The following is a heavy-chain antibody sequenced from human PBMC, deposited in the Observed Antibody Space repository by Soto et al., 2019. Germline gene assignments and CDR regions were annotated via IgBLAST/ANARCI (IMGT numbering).Heavy chain of an antibody. CDR1: GGSFISGSYC. V-gene: IGHV4-31*03. CDR2: IYYSGST. J-gene: IGHJ4*02. D-gene: IGHD4-17*01. Sequence: THPHTSTFSGGSFISGSYCWSWIRKHPGKGLEWIGYIYYSGSTYYNPSLKSRVTMSADTSKNQFSLKLSSVTAADTAAYYCAVAMTTVTTYDYWGQGTLLTVSS. CDR3: AVAMTTVTTYDY.